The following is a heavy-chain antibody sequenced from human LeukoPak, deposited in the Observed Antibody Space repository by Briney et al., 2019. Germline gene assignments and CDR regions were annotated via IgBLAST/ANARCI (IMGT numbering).Heavy chain of an antibody. CDR3: ARYRGNSNGGFDP. Sequence: PSETLSLTGTVSGGSISSYYWSWVRQPPGKGLEWIGNIYNSGGTNYNPSLKSRVTTSVDTSKNQFSLKLTSVTAADTAVYYCARYRGNSNGGFDPWGQGTLVTVSS. V-gene: IGHV4-59*01. CDR1: GGSISSYY. D-gene: IGHD4-23*01. CDR2: IYNSGGT. J-gene: IGHJ5*02.